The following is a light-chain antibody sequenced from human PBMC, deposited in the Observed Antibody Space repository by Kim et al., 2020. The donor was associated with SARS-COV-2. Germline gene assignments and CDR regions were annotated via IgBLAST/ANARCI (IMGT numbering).Light chain of an antibody. CDR2: DAS. V-gene: IGKV3-15*01. J-gene: IGKJ4*01. CDR1: QSVSNR. CDR3: HQYNNWPPLT. Sequence: SPGERATLSCRASQSVSNRLAWYQQKPGQAPRLLIYDASTRATGVPARFSGSGSGAEFTLTISSLQSEDFAVYFCHQYNNWPPLTFGGGTKVDIK.